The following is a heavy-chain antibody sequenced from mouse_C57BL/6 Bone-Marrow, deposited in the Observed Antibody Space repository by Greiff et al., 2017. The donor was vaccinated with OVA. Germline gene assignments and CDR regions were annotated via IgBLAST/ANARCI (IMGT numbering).Heavy chain of an antibody. V-gene: IGHV1-26*01. D-gene: IGHD1-1*01. CDR2: INPNNGGT. CDR1: GYTFTDYY. Sequence: VQLQQSGPELVKPGASVKISCKASGYTFTDYYMNWVKQSHGKSLEWIGDINPNNGGTSYNQKFKGKATLTVDKSSSTAYMELRSLTSEDSAVYYCARQYYYGSPWFAYWGQGTLVTVSA. CDR3: ARQYYYGSPWFAY. J-gene: IGHJ3*01.